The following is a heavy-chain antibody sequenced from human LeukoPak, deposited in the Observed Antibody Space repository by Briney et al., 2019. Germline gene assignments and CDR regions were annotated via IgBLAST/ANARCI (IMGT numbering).Heavy chain of an antibody. CDR2: INCAGGRK. V-gene: IGHV3-23*01. J-gene: IGHJ4*02. CDR3: ATENRESRLGNYFSDRRGYSNIDS. D-gene: IGHD3-22*01. CDR1: GLTFSSYA. Sequence: GGSLRLSCAASGLTFSSYAMTWVRQAPGKGLEWVAGINCAGGRKYYADSVKGRFIISRDNYRNTLYLQMNGLKGAGTAVHYCATENRESRLGNYFSDRRGYSNIDSWGQGTLVIVSS.